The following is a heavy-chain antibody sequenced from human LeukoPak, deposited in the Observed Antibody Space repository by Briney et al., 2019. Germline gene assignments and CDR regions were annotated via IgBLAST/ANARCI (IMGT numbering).Heavy chain of an antibody. D-gene: IGHD4-17*01. V-gene: IGHV3-33*02. Sequence: PGGSLRLSCAASGFTFSSYGMHWVRQAPGKGLEWVAVIWYDGSNKYYAGSAKGRFTISRDNSRNTVFLEMNSLRGDDTAVYFCARDWDRGDSKYLDFWGQGILVTVSS. CDR2: IWYDGSNK. CDR3: ARDWDRGDSKYLDF. J-gene: IGHJ4*02. CDR1: GFTFSSYG.